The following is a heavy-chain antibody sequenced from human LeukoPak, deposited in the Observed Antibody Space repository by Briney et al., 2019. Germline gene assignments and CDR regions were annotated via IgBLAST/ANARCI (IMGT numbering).Heavy chain of an antibody. Sequence: ASVKVSCKASGYTFTGYYMHWVRQAPGQGLEWMGWINPNSGGTNYAQKFQGRVTMTRDTSISTAYMELSRLRSDDTAVYYCARVQWGSSWRGGFDYWGPGTLVTVSS. CDR1: GYTFTGYY. D-gene: IGHD6-13*01. J-gene: IGHJ4*02. CDR3: ARVQWGSSWRGGFDY. V-gene: IGHV1-2*02. CDR2: INPNSGGT.